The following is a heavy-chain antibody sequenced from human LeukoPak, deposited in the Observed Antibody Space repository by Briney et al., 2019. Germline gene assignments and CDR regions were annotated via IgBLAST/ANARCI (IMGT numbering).Heavy chain of an antibody. CDR2: INSDGRST. Sequence: SGGSLRLSCAASGFTFSNYWMHWVRQAPGKGLVWVSRINSDGRSTSYADSVKGRFTISRDNAKNTLYLQMHSLRAEDTAVYYCARGYYDSSGYYLIDYWGPGTLVTVSS. D-gene: IGHD3-22*01. CDR3: ARGYYDSSGYYLIDY. CDR1: GFTFSNYW. V-gene: IGHV3-74*01. J-gene: IGHJ4*02.